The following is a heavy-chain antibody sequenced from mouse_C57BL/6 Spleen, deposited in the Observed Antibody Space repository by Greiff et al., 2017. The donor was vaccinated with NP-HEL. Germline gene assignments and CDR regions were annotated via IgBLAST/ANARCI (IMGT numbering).Heavy chain of an antibody. Sequence: EVNLVESEGGLVQPGSSMKLSCTASGFTFSDYYMAWVRQVPEKGLEWVANINYDGSSTYYLDSLKSRFIISRDNAKNILYLQMSSLKSEDTATYYCARELGRGYYFDYWGQGTPLTVSS. CDR3: ARELGRGYYFDY. CDR2: INYDGSST. J-gene: IGHJ2*01. V-gene: IGHV5-16*01. D-gene: IGHD4-1*01. CDR1: GFTFSDYY.